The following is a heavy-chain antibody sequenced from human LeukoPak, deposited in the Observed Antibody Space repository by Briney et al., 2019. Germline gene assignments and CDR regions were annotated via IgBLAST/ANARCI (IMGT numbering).Heavy chain of an antibody. J-gene: IGHJ4*02. D-gene: IGHD6-19*01. CDR1: GFTFSDYY. CDR2: ISSSGSTI. V-gene: IGHV3-11*04. CDR3: AREGDSGWYYYLDY. Sequence: GGSLRLSCAASGFTFSDYYMSWIRQAPGKGLEWVSYISSSGSTIYYADSVKGRFTISRDNAKNSLYLQMTSLRAEDTAVYYCAREGDSGWYYYLDYWGQGTLVTVSS.